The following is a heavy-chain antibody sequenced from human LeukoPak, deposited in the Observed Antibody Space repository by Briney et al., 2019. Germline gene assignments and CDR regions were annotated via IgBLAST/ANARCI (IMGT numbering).Heavy chain of an antibody. CDR3: ARGLWFGERTSVDP. D-gene: IGHD3-10*01. CDR1: GGTFSSYA. CDR2: IIPIFGTA. J-gene: IGHJ5*02. Sequence: SVKVSCKASGGTFSSYAISWVRQAPGQGLEWMGGIIPIFGTANYAQKFQGRVTITADESTSTAYMELSSLRSEDTAVYYCARGLWFGERTSVDPWGQGTLVTVSS. V-gene: IGHV1-69*13.